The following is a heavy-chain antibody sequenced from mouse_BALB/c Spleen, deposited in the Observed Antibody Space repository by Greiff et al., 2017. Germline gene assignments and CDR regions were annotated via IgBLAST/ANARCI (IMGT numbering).Heavy chain of an antibody. CDR3: TIYGYDNYYAMDY. CDR2: INPGSGGT. V-gene: IGHV1-54*01. Sequence: QVQLQQSGAELVRPGTSVKVSCKASGYAFTNYLIEWVKQRPGQGLEWIGVINPGSGGTNYNEKFKGKATLTADKSSSTAYIQLSSLTSDDSAVYFCTIYGYDNYYAMDYWGQGTSVTVSS. J-gene: IGHJ4*01. CDR1: GYAFTNYL. D-gene: IGHD2-2*01.